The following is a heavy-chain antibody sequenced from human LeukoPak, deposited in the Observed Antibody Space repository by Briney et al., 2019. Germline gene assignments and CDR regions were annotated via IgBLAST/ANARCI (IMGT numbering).Heavy chain of an antibody. J-gene: IGHJ4*02. Sequence: SGPTLVNPTQTLTLTCTFSGFSLNTNGMRVNWILHPPGKALEWLTRIDWDDTKYFSTSLKTRLTISKDTSKNQVVLTMTNMDPVDTATYFCARTRTDSMIRGGFDYWGQGILVTVPS. CDR3: ARTRTDSMIRGGFDY. CDR2: IDWDDTK. D-gene: IGHD3-10*01. V-gene: IGHV2-70*04. CDR1: GFSLNTNGMR.